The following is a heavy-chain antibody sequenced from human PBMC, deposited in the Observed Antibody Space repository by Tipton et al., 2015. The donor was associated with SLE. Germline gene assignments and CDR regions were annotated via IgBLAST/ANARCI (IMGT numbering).Heavy chain of an antibody. CDR1: GASVSSFC. V-gene: IGHV4-59*08. CDR2: VCNSVST. CDR3: ARGSRVEEELDY. Sequence: TLSLTCTVSGASVSSFCWNWIRQSPGKGLEWIACVCNSVSTNYDPSLKSRGTISVDTSKNHFSLELTSVTAADTAVYYCARGSRVEEELDYWGQGTLVTVSS. D-gene: IGHD1-26*01. J-gene: IGHJ4*02.